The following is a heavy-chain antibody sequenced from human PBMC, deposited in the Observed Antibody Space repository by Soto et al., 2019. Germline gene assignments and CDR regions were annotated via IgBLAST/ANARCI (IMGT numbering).Heavy chain of an antibody. D-gene: IGHD3-3*01. CDR1: GGTFSSYA. Sequence: QVQLVQSGAEVKKPGSSVKVSCKASGGTFSSYAISWVRQAPGQGLEWMGGIIPIFGTANYAQKFQGRVTITADESTSTAYMELSSLRSEDTAVYYCARAGPITIFGVVIIPYQFDYWGQGTLVTVSS. V-gene: IGHV1-69*01. J-gene: IGHJ4*02. CDR2: IIPIFGTA. CDR3: ARAGPITIFGVVIIPYQFDY.